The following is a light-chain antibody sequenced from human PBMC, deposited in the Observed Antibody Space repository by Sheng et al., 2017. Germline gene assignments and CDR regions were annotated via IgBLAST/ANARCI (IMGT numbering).Light chain of an antibody. Sequence: SYELTQPPSVAVAPGETATMTCGGNNIGRKGVHWYQQKPGQAPLLVMFYNSDRPSGIPERFSGSNSGDMATLTITRVEAGDEADYYCLVWDTDSDDRVFGGGAKLTVL. CDR3: LVWDTDSDDRV. V-gene: IGLV3-21*04. J-gene: IGLJ3*02. CDR2: YNS. CDR1: NIGRKG.